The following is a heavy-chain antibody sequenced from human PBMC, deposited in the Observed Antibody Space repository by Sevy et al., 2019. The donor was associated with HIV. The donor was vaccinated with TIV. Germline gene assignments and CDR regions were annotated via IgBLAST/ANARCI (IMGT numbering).Heavy chain of an antibody. J-gene: IGHJ3*02. CDR1: GFTFSNYN. CDR3: ARYEEDTSMVNAFDI. CDR2: ICISGIYI. V-gene: IGHV3-21*06. Sequence: GGSLRLSCAASGFTFSNYNMNWVRQAPGKGLEWVSSICISGIYIHYADSVKGRFTISRDNAKNSLYLQMNSLRAEDTAVYYCARYEEDTSMVNAFDIWGQGTMVTVSS. D-gene: IGHD5-18*01.